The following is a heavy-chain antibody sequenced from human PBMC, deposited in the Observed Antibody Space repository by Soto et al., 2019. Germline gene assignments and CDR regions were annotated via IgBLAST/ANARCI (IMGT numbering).Heavy chain of an antibody. Sequence: PSETLSLTCTVSGGSISSYYWSWIRQPPGKGLEWIGYIYYSGSTNYNPSLKSRVTISVDTSKNQFSLKLSSVTAADTAVYYCARDDGGGYYFDYWGQGTLVTVS. J-gene: IGHJ4*02. CDR1: GGSISSYY. CDR2: IYYSGST. CDR3: ARDDGGGYYFDY. D-gene: IGHD2-15*01. V-gene: IGHV4-59*01.